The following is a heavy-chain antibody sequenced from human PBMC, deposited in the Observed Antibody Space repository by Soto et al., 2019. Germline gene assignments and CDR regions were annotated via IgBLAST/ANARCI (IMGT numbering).Heavy chain of an antibody. J-gene: IGHJ5*02. V-gene: IGHV3-23*01. Sequence: GGSLRLSCAASGFTFSSYAMSWVRQAPGKGLEWVSAISGSGGSTYYADSVKGRFTISRDNSKNTLYLQMNSLRAEDTAVYYCAKDPDLSSSSGWFDPWGQGTLVTVSS. CDR2: ISGSGGST. CDR1: GFTFSSYA. CDR3: AKDPDLSSSSGWFDP. D-gene: IGHD6-6*01.